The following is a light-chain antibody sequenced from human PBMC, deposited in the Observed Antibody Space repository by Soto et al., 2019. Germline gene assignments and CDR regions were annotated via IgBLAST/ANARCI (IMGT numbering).Light chain of an antibody. V-gene: IGKV3-20*01. CDR1: QSVSSSY. CDR2: GAS. CDR3: QQYGSSLPLYT. Sequence: EIVLTQSPGTLSLSPGERATLSCRANQSVSSSYLAWYQQKPGQAPRLIIYGASSRATGIPDRFSGSGSGTDFALTISRLDPEDFAVNYCQQYGSSLPLYTFGQGTKLEIK. J-gene: IGKJ2*01.